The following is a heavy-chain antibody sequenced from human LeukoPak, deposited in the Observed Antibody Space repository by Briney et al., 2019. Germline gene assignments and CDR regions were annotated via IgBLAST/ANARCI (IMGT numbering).Heavy chain of an antibody. V-gene: IGHV1-8*02. D-gene: IGHD5-24*01. CDR1: GYTFTRHG. CDR3: ARGSSEEMATIAY. CDR2: MNPSNGNT. J-gene: IGHJ4*02. Sequence: ASMKVSCRASGYTFTRHGITWVRQATGQGLEWMGWMNPSNGNTGFAQKFQGRLTMTRNTYISTAYMELSSLGSEDTAVYFCARGSSEEMATIAYWGQGTLVTVSS.